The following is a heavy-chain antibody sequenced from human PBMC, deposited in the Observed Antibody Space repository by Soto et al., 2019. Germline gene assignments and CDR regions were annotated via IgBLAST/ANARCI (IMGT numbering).Heavy chain of an antibody. D-gene: IGHD3-10*01. CDR3: VKGEWMVHIFDT. CDR2: IRGNGVDT. V-gene: IGHV3-23*04. CDR1: GFTFSHYV. Sequence: EVQLVESGGGLIQPGKSLRLSCAASGFTFSHYVMSWVRQAPGKGLEWVSGIRGNGVDTEYADSVKGRFTISRDNSKNTLYLHMNSLRAEDTAVYYCVKGEWMVHIFDTWGQGALVTVSS. J-gene: IGHJ4*02.